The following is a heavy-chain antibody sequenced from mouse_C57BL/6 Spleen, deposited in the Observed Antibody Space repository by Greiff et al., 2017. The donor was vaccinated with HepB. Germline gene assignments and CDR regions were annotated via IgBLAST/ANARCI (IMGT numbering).Heavy chain of an antibody. CDR2: IDPENGDT. V-gene: IGHV14-4*01. J-gene: IGHJ4*01. Sequence: EVKLMESGAELVRPGASVKLSCTASGFNIKDDYMHWVKQRPEQGLEWIGWIDPENGDTEYASKFQGKATITADTSSNTAYLQLSSLTSEDTAVYYCTTITTVVAKGTGYAMDYWGQGTSVTVSS. CDR3: TTITTVVAKGTGYAMDY. CDR1: GFNIKDDY. D-gene: IGHD1-1*01.